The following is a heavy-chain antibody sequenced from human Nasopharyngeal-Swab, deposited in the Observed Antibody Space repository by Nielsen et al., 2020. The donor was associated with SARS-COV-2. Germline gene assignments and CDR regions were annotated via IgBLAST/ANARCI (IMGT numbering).Heavy chain of an antibody. CDR2: IKSKTDGGTT. J-gene: IGHJ6*02. Sequence: WISQPPGKGLEWVGRIKSKTDGGTTDYAAPVKGRFTISRDDSKNTLYLQMNSLKTEDTAVYYCTTDVDSSSWHYYYYGMDVWGQGTTVTVSS. V-gene: IGHV3-15*01. D-gene: IGHD6-13*01. CDR3: TTDVDSSSWHYYYYGMDV.